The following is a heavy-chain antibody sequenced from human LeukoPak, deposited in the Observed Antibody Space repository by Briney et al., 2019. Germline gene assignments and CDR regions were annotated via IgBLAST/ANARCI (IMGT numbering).Heavy chain of an antibody. Sequence: SETLSLTCAVYGGSFSGYYWSWIRQPPGKGLEWLGEINHSGSTNYNPSLKSRVTISVDTFKNQFSLKLSSVTAADTAVYYCARGRRWLQLRAPFDYWGQGTLVTVSS. J-gene: IGHJ4*02. CDR3: ARGRRWLQLRAPFDY. V-gene: IGHV4-34*01. CDR1: GGSFSGYY. CDR2: INHSGST. D-gene: IGHD5-24*01.